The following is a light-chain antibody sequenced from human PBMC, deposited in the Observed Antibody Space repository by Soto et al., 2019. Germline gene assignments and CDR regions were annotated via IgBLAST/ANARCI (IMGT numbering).Light chain of an antibody. CDR3: QQSDSTPYT. V-gene: IGKV1-39*01. Sequence: DIQMTQSPSSLSASVGDRVTITCRASQTISTYLNWYQQKPGKAPRLLIYDASSLLNGVPSRFSGSGSGTDFTRTIASLPPEEFSTYYGQQSDSTPYTFGQGSKVEI. CDR2: DAS. J-gene: IGKJ2*01. CDR1: QTISTY.